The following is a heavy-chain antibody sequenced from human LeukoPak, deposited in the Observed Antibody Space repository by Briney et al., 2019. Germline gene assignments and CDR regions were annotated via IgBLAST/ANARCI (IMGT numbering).Heavy chain of an antibody. D-gene: IGHD1-26*01. CDR3: ARSGVIVGATTHYYYYYGMDV. CDR2: IYPGDSDT. Sequence: GESLQISCQGSGYSFTSYWIGWVRQTPGKGLEWMGIIYPGDSDTRYSPSFQGQVTISADKSISTAYLQWSSLKASDTAMYYCARSGVIVGATTHYYYYYGMDVWGQGTTVTVSS. CDR1: GYSFTSYW. J-gene: IGHJ6*02. V-gene: IGHV5-51*01.